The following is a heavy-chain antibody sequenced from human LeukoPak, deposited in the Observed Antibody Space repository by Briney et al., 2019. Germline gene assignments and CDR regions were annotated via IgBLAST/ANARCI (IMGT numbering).Heavy chain of an antibody. Sequence: PSETLSLTCTVSGGSISSSSYYWGWIRQPPGKGLEWIGSIYYSGSTYYNPSLKSRVTISVDTSKNQFSLKLSSVTAADPAVYYCARVSTFSSSWYSRWFDPWGQGTLVTVSS. V-gene: IGHV4-39*07. D-gene: IGHD6-13*01. CDR3: ARVSTFSSSWYSRWFDP. J-gene: IGHJ5*02. CDR2: IYYSGST. CDR1: GGSISSSSYY.